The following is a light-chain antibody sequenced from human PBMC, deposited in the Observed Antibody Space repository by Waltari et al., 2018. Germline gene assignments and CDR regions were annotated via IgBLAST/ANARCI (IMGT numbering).Light chain of an antibody. CDR1: STRSKA. J-gene: IGLJ3*02. CDR2: YDS. CDR3: QVWDNTNDHPV. V-gene: IGLV3-21*01. Sequence: SGLTQPPSVSVSPGQTARITCGGVSTRSKAVHWYQQKPPQAPVLVIFYDSERPSGIPKRFSGSTSGNTATLSIGGVEAEDEADYYCQVWDNTNDHPVFGGGTRLTVL.